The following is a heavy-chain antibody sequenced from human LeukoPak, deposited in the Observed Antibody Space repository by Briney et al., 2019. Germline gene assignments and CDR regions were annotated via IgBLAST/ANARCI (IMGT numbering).Heavy chain of an antibody. Sequence: PGGSLRLSCAASGFTFSGYWMHWVRQAPGKGLEWVTVIWYDGSNKYYADSVKGRLTISRDNSKNTLYLQMNSLRAEDTAVYYCARDFYVGSKSYYIGYWGHGTLVTVSS. CDR3: ARDFYVGSKSYYIGY. J-gene: IGHJ4*01. V-gene: IGHV3-33*08. D-gene: IGHD3-10*01. CDR1: GFTFSGYW. CDR2: IWYDGSNK.